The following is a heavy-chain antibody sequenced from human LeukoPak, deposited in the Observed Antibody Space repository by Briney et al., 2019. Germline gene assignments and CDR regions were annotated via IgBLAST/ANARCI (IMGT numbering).Heavy chain of an antibody. J-gene: IGHJ4*02. V-gene: IGHV1-2*02. CDR1: GYTFTGYY. CDR2: INPNSGGT. Sequence: GASVKVSCKASGYTFTGYYMHWVRQAPGQGLEWMGWINPNSGGTNYAQKFQGRVTMTRDTSISTAYMELSRLRSDDTAVYYCARGPGRLRYFDWPAGDLDYWGQGTLVTVSS. D-gene: IGHD3-9*01. CDR3: ARGPGRLRYFDWPAGDLDY.